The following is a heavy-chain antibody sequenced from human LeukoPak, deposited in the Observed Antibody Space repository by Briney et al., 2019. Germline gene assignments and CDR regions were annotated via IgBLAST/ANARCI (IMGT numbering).Heavy chain of an antibody. D-gene: IGHD3-16*02. J-gene: IGHJ4*02. V-gene: IGHV3-15*01. Sequence: KPGGSLRLSCAAFGFSFSNAWMNWVRQAPGKGLEWVGRIKSKASGGIIDYAAPVKGRFTISRDDSKNTLYLQMNSLKIEDTAVYYCTWGSYRDQVDYWGQGTLVTVSS. CDR3: TWGSYRDQVDY. CDR2: IKSKASGGII. CDR1: GFSFSNAW.